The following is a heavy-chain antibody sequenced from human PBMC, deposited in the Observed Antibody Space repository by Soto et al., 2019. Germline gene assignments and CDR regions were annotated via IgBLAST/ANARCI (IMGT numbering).Heavy chain of an antibody. CDR1: GYTFTSYA. Sequence: QVQLVQSGAEVKKPGASVKVSCKASGYTFTSYAMHWVRHAPGQRLEWMGWINAGNGNTKYSQKFQGRVTITRDTAAITPNLELSSLRSEETAVYCCTMSIRLAGDSWGQGTL. V-gene: IGHV1-3*01. CDR2: INAGNGNT. CDR3: TMSIRLAGDS. J-gene: IGHJ4*02.